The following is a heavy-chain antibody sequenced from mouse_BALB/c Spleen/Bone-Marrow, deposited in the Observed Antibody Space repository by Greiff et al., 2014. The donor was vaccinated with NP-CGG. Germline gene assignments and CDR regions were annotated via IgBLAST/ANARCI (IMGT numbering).Heavy chain of an antibody. Sequence: VQLQQSGAELVKPGASVKLSCKASGYTFTSYWMHWVKQRPGQGLEWIGEINPSNGRTNYNEKFKSKATLTVDKSSSTAYMQLSSLTSEVSAVYYCAGPFDYWGQGTTLTVSS. CDR1: GYTFTSYW. V-gene: IGHV1S81*02. CDR2: INPSNGRT. CDR3: AGPFDY. J-gene: IGHJ2*01.